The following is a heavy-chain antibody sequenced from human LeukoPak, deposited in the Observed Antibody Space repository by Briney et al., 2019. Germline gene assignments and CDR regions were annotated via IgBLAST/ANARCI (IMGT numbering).Heavy chain of an antibody. J-gene: IGHJ3*02. CDR1: RYTFTGYY. CDR3: ARGGLYGSSWYSFDM. CDR2: INPKSGDT. Sequence: ASVNVSCKASRYTFTGYYFHWVRQAPGQGLEWMGWINPKSGDTNYTQRFQGWVTMTRDPSITTTYMELSSLRSDDTAVYYCARGGLYGSSWYSFDMWGQGTMVTISS. D-gene: IGHD6-13*01. V-gene: IGHV1-2*04.